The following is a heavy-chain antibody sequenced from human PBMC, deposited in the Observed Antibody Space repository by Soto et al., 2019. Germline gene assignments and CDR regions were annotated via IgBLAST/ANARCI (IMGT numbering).Heavy chain of an antibody. Sequence: QVQLQQSGPRLARPSGTLSLTCVVSGGSISSTNWWTWVRQTPGKGLEWIGEVYHTGSTKYNPSLKNGATISLDKSNNHISLNLKSVTAADTAVYYCAALPPRIVVVVLPIPSWGQGTLVTVSS. D-gene: IGHD2-15*01. V-gene: IGHV4-4*02. J-gene: IGHJ4*02. CDR3: AALPPRIVVVVLPIPS. CDR2: VYHTGST. CDR1: GGSISSTNW.